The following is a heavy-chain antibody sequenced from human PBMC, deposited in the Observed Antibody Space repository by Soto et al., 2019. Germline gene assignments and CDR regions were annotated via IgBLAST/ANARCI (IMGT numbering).Heavy chain of an antibody. V-gene: IGHV4-34*01. Sequence: TLSLTCAVYGGSFSGYYWSWIRQPPGKGLEWIGEIHHSGTTKYTPSIRSRLTISIDTSKNQLSLKLSSVTAADTAVYYCARGFAGIGAAGTANYYSYGLDVWGQGTTVTVSS. CDR1: GGSFSGYY. D-gene: IGHD6-13*01. CDR3: ARGFAGIGAAGTANYYSYGLDV. J-gene: IGHJ6*02. CDR2: IHHSGTT.